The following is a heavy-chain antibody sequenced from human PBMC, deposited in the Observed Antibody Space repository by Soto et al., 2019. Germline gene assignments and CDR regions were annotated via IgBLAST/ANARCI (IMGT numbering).Heavy chain of an antibody. J-gene: IGHJ6*03. CDR3: ASDYGDYVGASYYYYYMDV. CDR2: IIPILGIA. V-gene: IGHV1-69*02. D-gene: IGHD4-17*01. Sequence: SVKVSCKASGGTFSSYTISWVRQAPGQGLEWMGRIIPILGIANYAQKFQGRVTITADKSTSTAYMELSSLRSEDTAVYYCASDYGDYVGASYYYYYMDVWGKGTTVTVSS. CDR1: GGTFSSYT.